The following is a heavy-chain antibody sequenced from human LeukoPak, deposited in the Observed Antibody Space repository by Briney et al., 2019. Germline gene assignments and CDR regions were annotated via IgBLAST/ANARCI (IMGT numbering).Heavy chain of an antibody. CDR2: INSDGGST. CDR1: GFTFSSYW. V-gene: IGHV3-74*01. Sequence: GGSLRLSCAASGFTFSSYWMHWVRQAPGKGLVWVSRINSDGGSTSYADSVKGRFTISRDNAKNTLYLQMNSLRAEDTAVYYCARGGPHDYFDYWGQGTLVTVSS. D-gene: IGHD1-26*01. J-gene: IGHJ4*02. CDR3: ARGGPHDYFDY.